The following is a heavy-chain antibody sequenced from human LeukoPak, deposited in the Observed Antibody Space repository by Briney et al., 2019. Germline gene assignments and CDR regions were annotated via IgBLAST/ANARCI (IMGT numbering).Heavy chain of an antibody. CDR2: IYYSGST. CDR3: ARHKTYGGYGTIFDY. Sequence: PSETLSLTCTVSGGSISSYYWGWIRQPPGKGLEWIGYIYYSGSTNYNPSLKSRVTISVDTSKDQFSLKLSSVTAADTAVYYCARHKTYGGYGTIFDYWGQGTLVTVSS. V-gene: IGHV4-59*01. CDR1: GGSISSYY. J-gene: IGHJ4*02. D-gene: IGHD5-12*01.